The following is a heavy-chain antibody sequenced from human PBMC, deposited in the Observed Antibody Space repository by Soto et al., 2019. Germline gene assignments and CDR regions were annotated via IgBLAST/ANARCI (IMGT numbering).Heavy chain of an antibody. Sequence: LRLSCAASGFTFNAYTMHWVRQAPGKGLEWVSLISWDGGITYYGDSVKGRFTVSRDNSDNSLYLQMTSLRSDDTAFYYCAKDSYDILTGQKRYFDSWGQGTLVTVSS. CDR2: ISWDGGIT. CDR1: GFTFNAYT. CDR3: AKDSYDILTGQKRYFDS. V-gene: IGHV3-43*01. D-gene: IGHD3-9*01. J-gene: IGHJ4*02.